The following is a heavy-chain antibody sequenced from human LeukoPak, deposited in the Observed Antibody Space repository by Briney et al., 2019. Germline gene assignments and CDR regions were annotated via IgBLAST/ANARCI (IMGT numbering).Heavy chain of an antibody. CDR3: ARHRAIFGVVIHYPSDAFDI. CDR2: IYYSGST. V-gene: IGHV4-39*01. CDR1: GCSISSSSYY. D-gene: IGHD3-3*01. J-gene: IGHJ3*02. Sequence: PSETLSLTCTLSGCSISSSSYYWGWIRQPPGKGLEWIGSIYYSGSTYYNPSLKSRVTISVDTSKNQFSLKLSSVTAADTAVYYCARHRAIFGVVIHYPSDAFDIWGQGTMVTVSS.